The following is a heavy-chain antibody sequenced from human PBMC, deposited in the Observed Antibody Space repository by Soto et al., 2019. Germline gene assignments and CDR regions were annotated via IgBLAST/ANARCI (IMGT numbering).Heavy chain of an antibody. V-gene: IGHV4-30-4*01. CDR2: IYYSGST. Sequence: SETLSLTCTVSGGSISSGDYYWSWIRQPPGKGLEWIGYIYYSGSTYYNPSLKSRVTISVDTSKNQFSLKLSSVTAADTAVYYCARVSVHYYGSGSYYLFDYWGQGTLVTVSS. D-gene: IGHD3-10*01. J-gene: IGHJ4*02. CDR3: ARVSVHYYGSGSYYLFDY. CDR1: GGSISSGDYY.